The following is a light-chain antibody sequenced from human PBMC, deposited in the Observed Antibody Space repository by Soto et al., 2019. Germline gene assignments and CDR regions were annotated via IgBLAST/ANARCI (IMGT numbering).Light chain of an antibody. J-gene: IGKJ5*01. CDR1: QSVSSSY. CDR3: QQYGSSST. V-gene: IGKV3-20*01. Sequence: EIVLTQSPGTLSLSPGERATLSCSASQSVSSSYLAWYQQKPGQAPRLLIYGASSRPTGIPDRFSGSGSGTDFTLTISRLEPEDFAVYYCQQYGSSSTFGQGTRLEIK. CDR2: GAS.